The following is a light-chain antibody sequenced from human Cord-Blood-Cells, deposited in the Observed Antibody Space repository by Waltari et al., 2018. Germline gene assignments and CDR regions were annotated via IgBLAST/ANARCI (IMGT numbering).Light chain of an antibody. V-gene: IGLV1-47*01. CDR1: SPNIRSNY. CDR2: RNN. Sequence: QSVLTQPPSASGTPGQRVTISCSGSSPNIRSNYVYWYQQLPGTAPKLLIYRNNPRPSGVPDRFSGSKSGTSASLAISGLRSEDEADYYCAAWDDSLSGWVFGGGTKLTVL. J-gene: IGLJ3*02. CDR3: AAWDDSLSGWV.